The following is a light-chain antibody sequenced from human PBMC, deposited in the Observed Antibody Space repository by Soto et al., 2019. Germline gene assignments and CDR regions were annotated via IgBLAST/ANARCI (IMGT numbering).Light chain of an antibody. CDR2: KAS. Sequence: DIQMTQSPSFLSASVGDRVTITCRASQSISNWLAWYQQKPGKAPKLLIYKASTLESGVPSRFSGTGSATEFTLTISRLQADDFPIYYCQQYNGYRLAFGGGTKVDSK. V-gene: IGKV1-5*03. J-gene: IGKJ4*01. CDR1: QSISNW. CDR3: QQYNGYRLA.